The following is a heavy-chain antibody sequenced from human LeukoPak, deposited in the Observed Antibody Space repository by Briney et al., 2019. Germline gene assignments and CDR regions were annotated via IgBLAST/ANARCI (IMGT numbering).Heavy chain of an antibody. Sequence: GGSLRLSCAASGFTFSSYAMSWVRQAPGKGLEWVSAISGSGGSTYYADSVKGRFTISRDNSKNTLYLRMNSLRAEDTAVYYCAKAVSYYYDSSGYLDAFDIWGQGTMVTVSS. CDR2: ISGSGGST. CDR3: AKAVSYYYDSSGYLDAFDI. D-gene: IGHD3-22*01. J-gene: IGHJ3*02. CDR1: GFTFSSYA. V-gene: IGHV3-23*01.